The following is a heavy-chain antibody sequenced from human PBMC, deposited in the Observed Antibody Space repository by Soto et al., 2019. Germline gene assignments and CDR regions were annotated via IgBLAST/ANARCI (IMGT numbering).Heavy chain of an antibody. CDR3: ARARTIVGATTGY. J-gene: IGHJ4*02. V-gene: IGHV1-46*01. CDR2: INPSGGST. D-gene: IGHD1-26*01. CDR1: GYTFTSYY. Sequence: ASVKVSCKASGYTFTSYYMHWVRQAPGQGLEWMGIINPSGGSTSYAQKFQGRDTMTRDTSTSTVYMELSSLRSEDTAVFYCARARTIVGATTGYWGQGTLVTVSS.